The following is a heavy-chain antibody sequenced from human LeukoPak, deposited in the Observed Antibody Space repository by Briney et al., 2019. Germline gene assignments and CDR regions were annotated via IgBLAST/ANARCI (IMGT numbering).Heavy chain of an antibody. CDR1: GFTFSSYA. V-gene: IGHV3-23*01. D-gene: IGHD6-13*01. Sequence: GGSLRLSCAASGFTFSSYAMSWVRQAPGKGLEWVSAISGSGGSTYYADSVKGRFTISRDNSKNTLYLQMNSLRAEDTAVYYCAKEGSSSWYPNYYYYGMDVWGQGTTVTVSS. CDR2: ISGSGGST. CDR3: AKEGSSSWYPNYYYYGMDV. J-gene: IGHJ6*02.